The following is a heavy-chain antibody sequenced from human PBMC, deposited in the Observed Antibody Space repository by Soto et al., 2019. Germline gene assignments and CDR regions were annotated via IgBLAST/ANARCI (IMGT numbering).Heavy chain of an antibody. J-gene: IGHJ3*02. Sequence: GGSLRLSCAASGFTFSNAWMSWFRQAPGKGLEWVGRIKSKTDGGTTDYAAPVKGRFTISRDDSKNTLYLQMNSLKTEDTAVYYCTTETTGYYDSSGYLAFDIWGQGTMVTVSS. D-gene: IGHD3-22*01. CDR2: IKSKTDGGTT. CDR3: TTETTGYYDSSGYLAFDI. CDR1: GFTFSNAW. V-gene: IGHV3-15*01.